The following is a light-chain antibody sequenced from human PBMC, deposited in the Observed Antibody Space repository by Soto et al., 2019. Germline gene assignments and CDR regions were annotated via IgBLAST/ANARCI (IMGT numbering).Light chain of an antibody. CDR2: DAS. Sequence: PVTQYGSSPSASVGDRVTITCRASQSVSMWLAWSHQKPAKAPRLLIXDASNLESGVPSRFRGSGSRTEFTLTITSLKPEDAAKSYCRQYNTYLTWTFGQGTKVDI. CDR3: RQYNTYLTWT. J-gene: IGKJ1*01. CDR1: QSVSMW. V-gene: IGKV1-5*01.